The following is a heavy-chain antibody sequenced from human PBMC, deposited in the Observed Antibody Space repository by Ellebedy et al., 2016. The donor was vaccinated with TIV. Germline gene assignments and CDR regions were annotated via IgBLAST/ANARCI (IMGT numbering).Heavy chain of an antibody. CDR2: IYYSGST. V-gene: IGHV4-39*01. CDR1: GGSISSSSYY. D-gene: IGHD3-10*01. CDR3: ARVWFGEAHEHWFDP. Sequence: SETLSLTCTVSGGSISSSSYYWGWIRQPPGKGLEWIGSIYYSGSTYYNPSLKSRVTISVDTSKNQFSLKLSSVTPEDTAVYYCARVWFGEAHEHWFDPWGQGTLVTVSS. J-gene: IGHJ5*02.